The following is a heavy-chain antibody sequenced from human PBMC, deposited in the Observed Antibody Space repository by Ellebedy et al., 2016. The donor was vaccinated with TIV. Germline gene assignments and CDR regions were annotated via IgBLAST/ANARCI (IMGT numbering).Heavy chain of an antibody. Sequence: SETLSLXXTVSGGSIGSGAYYWSWIRKHQGKGLEWIGYIFYSGSTHYYNPSLESRVTISVDRSKNQFSLKLSSVTAADTAVYYCARFLRYSSSSHKGGLFDSWGQGTLVTVSS. CDR2: IFYSGSTH. J-gene: IGHJ4*02. CDR3: ARFLRYSSSSHKGGLFDS. CDR1: GGSIGSGAYY. D-gene: IGHD6-6*01. V-gene: IGHV4-31*03.